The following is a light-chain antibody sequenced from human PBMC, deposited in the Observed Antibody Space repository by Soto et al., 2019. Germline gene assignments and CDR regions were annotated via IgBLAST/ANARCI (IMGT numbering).Light chain of an antibody. CDR1: KLGDKY. J-gene: IGLJ2*01. CDR2: QDN. V-gene: IGLV3-1*01. CDR3: QAWDSSTYVV. Sequence: SYEMTQPPSVSVSPGQTASITCSGDKLGDKYFCWYQQKPGQSPVLVIYQDNKRPSGIPERFSGSNSGYTATLTISGTQAMDEADYYCQAWDSSTYVVFGGGTKLTVL.